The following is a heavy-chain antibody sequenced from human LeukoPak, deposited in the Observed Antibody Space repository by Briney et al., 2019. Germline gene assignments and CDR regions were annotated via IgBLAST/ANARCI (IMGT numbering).Heavy chain of an antibody. Sequence: SETLSLTCTVSGGSISSYYWSWIRQPPGEGLEWIGYIYYSGSTNYNPSLKSRVTISVDTSKNQFSLKLSSVTAADTAVYYCARQAAVRDRSIDYWGQGTLVTVSS. CDR1: GGSISSYY. D-gene: IGHD6-13*01. J-gene: IGHJ4*02. CDR2: IYYSGST. CDR3: ARQAAVRDRSIDY. V-gene: IGHV4-59*08.